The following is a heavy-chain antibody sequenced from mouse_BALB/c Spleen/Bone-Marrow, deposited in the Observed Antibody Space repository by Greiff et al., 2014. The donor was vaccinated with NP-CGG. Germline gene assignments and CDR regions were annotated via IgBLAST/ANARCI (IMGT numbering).Heavy chain of an antibody. CDR1: GYTLTEYI. D-gene: IGHD2-12*01. Sequence: VQLQQSGAELVKPGASVKLSCKASGYTLTEYIIHWIKQRSGQGLEWIGWFFPGSGSIKYNEKFKDKATLTADKSSSTVYMELSRVTSEDSAVYFCARHEDLDIRRRLGAMDYWGQGTSVTVSS. J-gene: IGHJ4*01. CDR2: FFPGSGSI. V-gene: IGHV1-62-2*01. CDR3: ARHEDLDIRRRLGAMDY.